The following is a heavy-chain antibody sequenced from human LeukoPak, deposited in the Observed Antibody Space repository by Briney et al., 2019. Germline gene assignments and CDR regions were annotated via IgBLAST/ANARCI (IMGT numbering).Heavy chain of an antibody. CDR3: ATVGTV. D-gene: IGHD1-26*01. CDR2: ISEGGSGT. CDR1: GFTFSSYA. V-gene: IGHV3-23*01. Sequence: PGGSLRLSCAASGFTFSSYAMSWVRQAPGKGPEWVSGISEGGSGTHYADSVKGRFTISRDNSKNTVYLQMNSLRAEDTAVYYCATVGTVWGQGTLVTVSS. J-gene: IGHJ4*02.